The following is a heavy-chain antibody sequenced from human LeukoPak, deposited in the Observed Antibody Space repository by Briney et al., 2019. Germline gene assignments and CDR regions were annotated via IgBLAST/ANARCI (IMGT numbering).Heavy chain of an antibody. CDR2: INSDSGGT. Sequence: ASVKVSCKASGYTFTGYYIDWVRQAPGQGLEWMGWINSDSGGTNYPQKFQGRVTMTRDTSISTAYMELSRLRSDDTAVYYCARAIDYGSGSYLLDYWGQGTLVTVSS. D-gene: IGHD3-10*01. V-gene: IGHV1-2*02. J-gene: IGHJ4*02. CDR1: GYTFTGYY. CDR3: ARAIDYGSGSYLLDY.